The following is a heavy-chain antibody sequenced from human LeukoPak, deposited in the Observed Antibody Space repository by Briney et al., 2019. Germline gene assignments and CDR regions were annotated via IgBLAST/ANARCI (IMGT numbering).Heavy chain of an antibody. CDR1: GGSISSSSYY. CDR3: TRSFGVVTNFDY. CDR2: IYYSGST. J-gene: IGHJ4*02. V-gene: IGHV4-39*07. D-gene: IGHD3-3*01. Sequence: SETLSLTCTVSGGSISSSSYYWGWIRQPPGKGLEWIGSIYYSGSTYYNPSLKSRVTISVDTSKNQFSLKLSSVTAADTAVYYCTRSFGVVTNFDYWGQGTLVTVSS.